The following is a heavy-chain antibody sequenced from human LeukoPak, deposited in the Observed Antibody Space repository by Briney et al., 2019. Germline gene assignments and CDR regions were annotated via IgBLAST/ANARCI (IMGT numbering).Heavy chain of an antibody. Sequence: QSGGSLRLSCAASGFTFSNYWMSWVRQAPGRGLEWVDNIKRDGSEKYYVDSVKGRFTISRDNAKNSLYLQMNSLRAEDTAVYYCASGVGHKFDPWGPGTLVTVSS. CDR3: ASGVGHKFDP. CDR2: IKRDGSEK. J-gene: IGHJ5*02. D-gene: IGHD3-16*01. CDR1: GFTFSNYW. V-gene: IGHV3-7*01.